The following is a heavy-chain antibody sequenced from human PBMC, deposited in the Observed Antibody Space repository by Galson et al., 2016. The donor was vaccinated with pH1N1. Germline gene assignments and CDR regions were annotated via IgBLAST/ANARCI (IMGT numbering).Heavy chain of an antibody. V-gene: IGHV1-69*13. CDR1: GGSFAKYA. CDR2: IMPIFGTT. CDR3: VRSTGYNKVNGPFDV. J-gene: IGHJ3*01. D-gene: IGHD1-14*01. Sequence: SVKVSCKASGGSFAKYAVSWVRQAPGQGPEWMGGIMPIFGTTKYEQKFQGRVTITADEMSGSAYMELSGLTSMDTAVYYCVRSTGYNKVNGPFDVWGQGTLVIVSS.